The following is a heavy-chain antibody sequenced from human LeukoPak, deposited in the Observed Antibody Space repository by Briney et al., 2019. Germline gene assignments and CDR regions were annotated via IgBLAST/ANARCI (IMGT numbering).Heavy chain of an antibody. CDR1: GCTFTGYY. V-gene: IGHV1-2*02. CDR3: ARGVVAATFYYYMDV. D-gene: IGHD2-15*01. J-gene: IGHJ6*03. Sequence: ASVKVSCKPSGCTFTGYYIQWVRQAPRQGLEWMGWINPNSGGTNYAQKFQGRVTMTRDTSISTAYMELSSLRSDDTAVYYCARGVVAATFYYYMDVWGKGTTVTVSS. CDR2: INPNSGGT.